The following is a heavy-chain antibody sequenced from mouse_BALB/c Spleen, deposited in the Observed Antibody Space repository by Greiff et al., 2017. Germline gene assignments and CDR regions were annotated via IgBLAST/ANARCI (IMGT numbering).Heavy chain of an antibody. CDR3: ARREAYGNYFYAMDY. CDR2: INPYNGDT. Sequence: VQLQQSGPELVKPGASVKISCKASGYSFTGYFMNWVMQSHGKSLEWIGRINPYNGDTFYNQKFKGKATLTVDKSSSTAHKELRSLASEDSAVYYCARREAYGNYFYAMDYWGQGTSVTVSS. CDR1: GYSFTGYF. V-gene: IGHV1-20*02. J-gene: IGHJ4*01. D-gene: IGHD2-1*01.